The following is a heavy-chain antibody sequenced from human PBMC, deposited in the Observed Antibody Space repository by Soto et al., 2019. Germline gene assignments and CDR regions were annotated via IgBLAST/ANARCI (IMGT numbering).Heavy chain of an antibody. V-gene: IGHV1-45*02. D-gene: IGHD3-16*02. CDR2: ITPFNGNT. J-gene: IGHJ4*02. CDR3: ATGELSLKGAFDY. CDR1: GYTFTYRY. Sequence: QMQLVQSGAEVKKTGSSAKVSCKASGYTFTYRYLHWVRQAPGQALEWMGWITPFNGNTNYAQKFQDRVTITRDRSMSTAYMELSSLRSEDTAMYYCATGELSLKGAFDYWGQGTLVTVSS.